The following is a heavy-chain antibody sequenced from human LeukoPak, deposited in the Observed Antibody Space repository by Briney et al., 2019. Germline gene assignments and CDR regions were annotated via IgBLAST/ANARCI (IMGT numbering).Heavy chain of an antibody. J-gene: IGHJ4*02. CDR2: IYYSGST. CDR3: AKNLQRGSGALDY. D-gene: IGHD2-15*01. V-gene: IGHV4-39*07. CDR1: GGSLNSSRYY. Sequence: SETLSLTCTVSGGSLNSSRYYWGWIRQPPGRRLEWIGSIYYSGSTYYNPSLKSRVTISVDTSKNQFSLQLSSVTAADTAVYYCAKNLQRGSGALDYWGQGTLVTVSS.